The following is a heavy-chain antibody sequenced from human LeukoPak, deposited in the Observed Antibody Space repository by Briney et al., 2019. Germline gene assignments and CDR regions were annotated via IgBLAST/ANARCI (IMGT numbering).Heavy chain of an antibody. CDR2: INHSGST. Sequence: PSETLSLTCAVYGGSFSGYYWSWIRQPPGKGLEWIGEINHSGSTNYNPSLKSRVTISVDTSKNQFSLKLSSVTAADTAVYYCARDRTPLIRGVNYYYYGMDVWGQGTTVTVSS. D-gene: IGHD3-10*01. CDR3: ARDRTPLIRGVNYYYYGMDV. CDR1: GGSFSGYY. V-gene: IGHV4-34*01. J-gene: IGHJ6*02.